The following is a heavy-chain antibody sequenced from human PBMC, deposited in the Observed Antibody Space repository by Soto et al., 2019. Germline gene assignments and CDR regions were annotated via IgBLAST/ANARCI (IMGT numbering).Heavy chain of an antibody. CDR2: IYPGDSDT. D-gene: IGHD1-26*01. Sequence: PWESLKISCKGSGYSFTSYWIGWVRQMPGKGLECMGIIYPGDSDTRYSPSFQGQVTISADNSKNTLYLQMNSLRAEDTAVYYCARDRTALELRLYYGMDVWGQGTTVTVSS. J-gene: IGHJ6*02. V-gene: IGHV5-51*01. CDR3: ARDRTALELRLYYGMDV. CDR1: GYSFTSYW.